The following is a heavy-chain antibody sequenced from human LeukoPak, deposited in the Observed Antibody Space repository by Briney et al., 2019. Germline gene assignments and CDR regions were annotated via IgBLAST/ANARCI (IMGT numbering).Heavy chain of an antibody. D-gene: IGHD5-12*01. CDR1: GFTFSIYS. CDR3: ARDYGRYSGYDLLYFDY. V-gene: IGHV3-21*01. J-gene: IGHJ4*02. Sequence: GGSLRLSCAPSGFTFSIYSMHWVRQAPGEGLECVSSISSSSSYIYYADSVKGRFTISRDNAKNSLYLQMNSLRAEDTAVYYCARDYGRYSGYDLLYFDYWGQGTLVTVSS. CDR2: ISSSSSYI.